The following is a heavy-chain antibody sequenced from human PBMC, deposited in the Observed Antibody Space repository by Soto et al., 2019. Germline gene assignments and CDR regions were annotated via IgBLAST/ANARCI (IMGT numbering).Heavy chain of an antibody. CDR2: IYPGDSDT. Sequence: GESLKISCNGSGYSFTIYFIGWVLQMPGKGLEWMGLIYPGDSDTTYSPSFQGQVTISADKSISTAYLQWSSLKASDTAIYYCARRGYSDSSGYFGYWGQGTLVTVSS. CDR3: ARRGYSDSSGYFGY. V-gene: IGHV5-51*01. J-gene: IGHJ4*02. CDR1: GYSFTIYF. D-gene: IGHD3-22*01.